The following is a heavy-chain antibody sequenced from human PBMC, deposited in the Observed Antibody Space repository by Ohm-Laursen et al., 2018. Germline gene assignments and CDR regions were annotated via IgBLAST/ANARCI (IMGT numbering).Heavy chain of an antibody. CDR1: GYTFTGYY. CDR2: INPNSGGT. J-gene: IGHJ4*02. Sequence: GASVKVSCKVSGYTFTGYYMHWVRQAPGQGLEWMGWINPNSGGTNYAQKFQGRVTMTRDTSISTAYMELSRLRSDDTAVYYCARVLWRAVAANGPLGYWGQGTLVTVSS. CDR3: ARVLWRAVAANGPLGY. D-gene: IGHD6-19*01. V-gene: IGHV1-2*02.